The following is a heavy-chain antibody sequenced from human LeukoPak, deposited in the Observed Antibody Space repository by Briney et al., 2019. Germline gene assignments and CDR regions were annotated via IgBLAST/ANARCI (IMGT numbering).Heavy chain of an antibody. CDR1: GYTFTSYC. V-gene: IGHV1-46*01. Sequence: ASVKVSCKASGYTFTSYCLHWVRQAPGQGLEWMGLINPSGTTTYAQNFQGRVTMTRDTSASTAYMELSSLRSDDTAVYYCAKCSEPGTTRWFDPWGQGTLVTVSS. J-gene: IGHJ5*02. CDR3: AKCSEPGTTRWFDP. D-gene: IGHD1-7*01. CDR2: INPSGTT.